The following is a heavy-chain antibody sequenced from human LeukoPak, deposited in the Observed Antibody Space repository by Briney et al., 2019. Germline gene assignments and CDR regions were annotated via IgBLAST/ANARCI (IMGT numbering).Heavy chain of an antibody. D-gene: IGHD1-26*01. CDR2: ISDRGDNT. Sequence: GGSLRLSCAASGFTFSAYGMTWVRQAPGKGLEWVSHISDRGDNTYYADPVQGRFTISRDNPNNTVYLQMDSLSADDTAVYYCARDLPDPYIVGARNDFDYWGQGTLVTVSS. V-gene: IGHV3-23*01. CDR1: GFTFSAYG. CDR3: ARDLPDPYIVGARNDFDY. J-gene: IGHJ4*02.